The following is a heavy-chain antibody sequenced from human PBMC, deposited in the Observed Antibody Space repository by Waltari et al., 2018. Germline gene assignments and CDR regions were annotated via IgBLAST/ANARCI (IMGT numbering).Heavy chain of an antibody. D-gene: IGHD2-2*01. CDR3: ARLSFQGYHPDY. CDR1: GYSISSGYY. CDR2: IYHSGST. J-gene: IGHJ4*02. Sequence: QVQLQESGPGLVKPSETLSLTCAVSGYSISSGYYWGWIRQPPGKGLEWIGSIYHSGSTYYNPSLKSRVTISVDTSKNQFSLKLSSVTAADTAVYYCARLSFQGYHPDYWGQGTLVTVSS. V-gene: IGHV4-38-2*01.